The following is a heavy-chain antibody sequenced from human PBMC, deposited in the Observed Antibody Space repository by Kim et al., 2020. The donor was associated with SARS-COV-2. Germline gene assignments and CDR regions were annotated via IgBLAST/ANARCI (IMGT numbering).Heavy chain of an antibody. CDR2: INIADGNT. CDR3: ARGGPFSGSGSPFDF. CDR1: GYIFSKHG. J-gene: IGHJ4*02. D-gene: IGHD3-10*01. Sequence: ASVKVSCKASGYIFSKHGIDWVRQAPGQSLEWMGWINIADGNTEYSEKFYDRLTITRDTSASASYLELSSLTSEDTAVYYCARGGPFSGSGSPFDFWGQG. V-gene: IGHV1-3*04.